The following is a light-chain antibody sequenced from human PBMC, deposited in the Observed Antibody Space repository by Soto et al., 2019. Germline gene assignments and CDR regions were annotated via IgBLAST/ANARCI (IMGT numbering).Light chain of an antibody. J-gene: IGKJ5*01. CDR3: QQYYSTPLT. CDR1: QSVLYSSNNKNY. CDR2: WAS. V-gene: IGKV4-1*01. Sequence: DIAMTQSPDSLAVSLGERATINCKSSQSVLYSSNNKNYLAWYQQKPGQPPKLLIYWASTRESGVPDRFRGSGSGTDFTLTISSLQAEDVAVYYCQQYYSTPLTFGQGTRLEIK.